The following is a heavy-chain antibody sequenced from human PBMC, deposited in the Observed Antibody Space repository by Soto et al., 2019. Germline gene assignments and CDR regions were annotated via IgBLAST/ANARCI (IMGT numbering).Heavy chain of an antibody. Sequence: SQTLSLTCAXSGDSVSSNSAAWNWIRQSPSRGLEWLGRTYYRSKWYNDYAVSVKSRVTINPDTSKNQFSLQLNSVTPEDTAVYYCASGWVGEWAPGWFDPWGQGTLVTVSS. V-gene: IGHV6-1*01. J-gene: IGHJ5*02. CDR3: ASGWVGEWAPGWFDP. CDR1: GDSVSSNSAA. D-gene: IGHD3-10*01. CDR2: TYYRSKWYN.